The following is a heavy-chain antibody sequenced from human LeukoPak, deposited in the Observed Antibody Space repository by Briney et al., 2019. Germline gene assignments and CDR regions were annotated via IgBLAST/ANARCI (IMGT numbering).Heavy chain of an antibody. J-gene: IGHJ3*02. CDR2: IYPGDYDT. V-gene: IGHV5-51*01. D-gene: IGHD2-2*01. CDR1: GYSFTSYW. Sequence: GESLKISCKGSGYSFTSYWIGWVRQMPGKGLEWMGIIYPGDYDTRYSPSFQGQVTISADKSISTACLQWSSLKASDTAMYYCARLICSSTSCGAFDIWGQGTMVTVSS. CDR3: ARLICSSTSCGAFDI.